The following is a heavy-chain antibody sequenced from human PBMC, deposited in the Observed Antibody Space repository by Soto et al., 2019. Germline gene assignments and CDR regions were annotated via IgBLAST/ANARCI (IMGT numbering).Heavy chain of an antibody. V-gene: IGHV1-69*01. CDR1: GGTFSSYA. CDR3: ARVPYDSSGYYWETDNWYFDL. CDR2: IIPIFGTS. D-gene: IGHD3-22*01. Sequence: QVQLVQSGAEVKKPGSSVKVSCKASGGTFSSYAISWVRQAPGQGLEWMGGIIPIFGTSNYAQKFQGRVTITAHESTSTAYMELSSLRSEDKAVYYCARVPYDSSGYYWETDNWYFDLWGRGTLVTVSS. J-gene: IGHJ2*01.